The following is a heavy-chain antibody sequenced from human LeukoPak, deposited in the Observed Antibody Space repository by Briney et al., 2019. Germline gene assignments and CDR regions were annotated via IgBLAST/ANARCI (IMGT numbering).Heavy chain of an antibody. CDR2: VYYTGST. CDR1: DGSINTISDY. V-gene: IGHV4-39*07. Sequence: SETLSLTCSVSDGSINTISDYWGWVRQPPGKGLEWIGSVYYTGSTYYNAPFKSRVTISIDTSKNQFSLSLSAVTAADTAVYYCARVDWYCSSTSCYYWFDPWGQGTLVTVSS. CDR3: ARVDWYCSSTSCYYWFDP. D-gene: IGHD2-2*01. J-gene: IGHJ5*02.